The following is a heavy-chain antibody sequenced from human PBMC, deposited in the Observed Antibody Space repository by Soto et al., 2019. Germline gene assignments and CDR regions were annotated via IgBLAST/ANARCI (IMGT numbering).Heavy chain of an antibody. CDR3: AQIRDDSSGYYYDY. CDR1: GFSLSTSGVG. V-gene: IGHV2-5*02. Sequence: QITLKESGPTLVKPTQTLTLTCTFSGFSLSTSGVGVGWIRQPPGKALEWLALIYWDDDKRYSPSLKSRLTITKDTSKNQVILKMTNMDPVDTATYYCAQIRDDSSGYYYDYWGQGTLVTVSS. D-gene: IGHD3-22*01. J-gene: IGHJ4*02. CDR2: IYWDDDK.